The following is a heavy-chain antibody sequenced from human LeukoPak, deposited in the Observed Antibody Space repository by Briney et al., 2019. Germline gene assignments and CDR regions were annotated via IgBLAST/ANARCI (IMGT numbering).Heavy chain of an antibody. CDR2: IWYDGSNK. CDR1: GFTFSIYG. J-gene: IGHJ4*02. D-gene: IGHD3-10*01. Sequence: GGSLRLSCAASGFTFSIYGMHWVRQAPGKGLEWVAVIWYDGSNKYYADSVKGRFTVSRDNSKNTLYLQMNSLRADDTAVYYCARSPNYGSGRYYFDYWGQGTLVTVSS. V-gene: IGHV3-33*01. CDR3: ARSPNYGSGRYYFDY.